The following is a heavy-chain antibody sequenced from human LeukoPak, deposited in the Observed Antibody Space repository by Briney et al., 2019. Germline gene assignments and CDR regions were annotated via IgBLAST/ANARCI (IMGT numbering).Heavy chain of an antibody. V-gene: IGHV1-69*13. Sequence: WVSVNVSCKASGGTFSIYAISWVRQAPGQGLEWMGGIIPIFGTANYAQKFQGRVTITADESTSTAYMELSSLRPEDTAVYYCARSNSDYCSGGSCYQLAYYFDYWGQGTLVTVSS. CDR1: GGTFSIYA. CDR3: ARSNSDYCSGGSCYQLAYYFDY. J-gene: IGHJ4*02. CDR2: IIPIFGTA. D-gene: IGHD2-15*01.